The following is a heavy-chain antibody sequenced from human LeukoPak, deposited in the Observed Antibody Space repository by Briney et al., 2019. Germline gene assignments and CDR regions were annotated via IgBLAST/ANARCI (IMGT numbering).Heavy chain of an antibody. CDR2: IKSKTDGGTT. CDR1: GFTFSNAW. CDR3: TTRPYCSGGSCYLAAFDI. Sequence: GGSLRLSCAASGFTFSNAWMSWVRQAPGKGLEWVGRIKSKTDGGTTDYAAPVKGRFTISRDDSKNTLYLQMNSLKPEDTAVYYCTTRPYCSGGSCYLAAFDIWGQGTMVTVSS. V-gene: IGHV3-15*01. J-gene: IGHJ3*02. D-gene: IGHD2-15*01.